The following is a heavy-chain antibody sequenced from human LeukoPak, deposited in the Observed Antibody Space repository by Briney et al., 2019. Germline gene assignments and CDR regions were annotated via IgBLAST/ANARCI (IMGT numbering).Heavy chain of an antibody. Sequence: PSETLSLTCTVSGYSISSGYYWGWIRQPPGKGLEWIGSIMYHSGSTYYNPSLKSRVTISADTSKNQFSLKVSSVTAADTAVYYCARGHYGGNNYYYYYMDVWGKGTTVTVSS. CDR1: GYSISSGYY. J-gene: IGHJ6*03. CDR2: IMYHSGST. V-gene: IGHV4-38-2*02. D-gene: IGHD4-23*01. CDR3: ARGHYGGNNYYYYYMDV.